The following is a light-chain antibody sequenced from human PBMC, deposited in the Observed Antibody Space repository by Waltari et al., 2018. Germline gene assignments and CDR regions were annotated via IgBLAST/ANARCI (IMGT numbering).Light chain of an antibody. CDR2: AAS. V-gene: IGKV1-8*01. CDR1: QGISSY. J-gene: IGKJ1*01. Sequence: AIRITQSPSSLSASTGDRVTITCRASQGISSYLAWYQQKPGKAPKVLIYAASTLQSGVPSRFSGSGSGTDFTLTISCLQSEDFAIYYCQQYYSNPATFGQGTKVEFK. CDR3: QQYYSNPAT.